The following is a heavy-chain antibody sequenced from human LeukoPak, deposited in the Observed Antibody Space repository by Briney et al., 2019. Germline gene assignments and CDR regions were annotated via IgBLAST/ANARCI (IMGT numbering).Heavy chain of an antibody. J-gene: IGHJ4*02. CDR3: ARDDLLGIFGVVNP. CDR1: GYTFTGYY. V-gene: IGHV1-2*02. CDR2: INPNSGGT. Sequence: ASVKVSCKASGYTFTGYYMHWVRQAPGQGLEWMGWINPNSGGTNYAQKFQGRVTMTRDTSISTAYMELSRLRSDDTAVYHCARDDLLGIFGVVNPWGQGTLVTVSS. D-gene: IGHD3-3*01.